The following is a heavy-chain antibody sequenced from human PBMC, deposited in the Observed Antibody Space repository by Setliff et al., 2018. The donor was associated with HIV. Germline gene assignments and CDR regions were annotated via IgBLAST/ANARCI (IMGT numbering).Heavy chain of an antibody. D-gene: IGHD1-26*01. CDR3: ARVLGSGSYSGFDY. Sequence: GASVKVSCKSSGGTFNSYAISWVRQATGQGLEWMGGIIPIFDIASSAQKFQGRVTITADESTSTAYMELSSLRSDDTAVYYCARVLGSGSYSGFDYWGQGTLVTVSS. V-gene: IGHV1-69*13. CDR1: GGTFNSYA. CDR2: IIPIFDIA. J-gene: IGHJ4*02.